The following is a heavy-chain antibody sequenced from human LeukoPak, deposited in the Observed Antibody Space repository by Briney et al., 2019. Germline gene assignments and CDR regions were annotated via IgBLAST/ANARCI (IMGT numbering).Heavy chain of an antibody. J-gene: IGHJ4*02. CDR3: AIHFDH. CDR1: GFTFSNSG. CDR2: ISHDASSK. V-gene: IGHV3-30*03. Sequence: PGRSLRLSCAGSGFTFSNSGMHWVRQAPGKGLEWVAVISHDASSKYHADFVKGRFTISRDNSKNTLYLQMNSLRPEDTALYYCAIHFDHWGQGTLVTVSS.